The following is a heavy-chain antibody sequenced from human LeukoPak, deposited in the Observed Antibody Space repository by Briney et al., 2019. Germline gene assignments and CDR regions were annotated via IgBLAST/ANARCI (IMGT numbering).Heavy chain of an antibody. CDR2: INPNSGGT. Sequence: ASVKVSCKASGYTFTGYYMHWVRQAPGQGLEWMGWINPNSGGTNYAQKFQGRVTMTRDTFISTAYMELSRLRSDDTAVYYCARDPDYYDILTGYYSPAPPFDYWGQGTLVTVSS. CDR1: GYTFTGYY. J-gene: IGHJ4*02. V-gene: IGHV1-2*02. D-gene: IGHD3-9*01. CDR3: ARDPDYYDILTGYYSPAPPFDY.